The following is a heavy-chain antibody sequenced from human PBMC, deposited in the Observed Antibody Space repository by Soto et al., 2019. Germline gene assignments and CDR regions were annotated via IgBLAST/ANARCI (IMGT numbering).Heavy chain of an antibody. CDR3: AVGDSGSYYIFDF. CDR1: GYTFTSYA. CDR2: INAGNGNT. J-gene: IGHJ4*02. D-gene: IGHD1-26*01. Sequence: QVQLVQSGAEVKKPGASVKVSCKASGYTFTSYAMHWVRQAPGQRLEWMGWINAGNGNTKYSQKFQGRVTITRDTSASTAYMELSSLRSEDTAVYYCAVGDSGSYYIFDFWGQGTLVTVSS. V-gene: IGHV1-3*01.